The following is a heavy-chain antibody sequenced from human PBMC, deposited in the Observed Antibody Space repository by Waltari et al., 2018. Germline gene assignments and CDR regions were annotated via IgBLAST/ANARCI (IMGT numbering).Heavy chain of an antibody. CDR2: IVPSDSYT. V-gene: IGHV5-10-1*03. Sequence: EVQLVQTGAEVKTPGESLRLACHGSGYSLPRYWISWVRQMPGKCREWMGRIVPSDSYTNYSPSFQGHVTISADKSISTAYLQWSSLKASDTAMYYCARGAQQLAPWGQGTLVTVSS. CDR1: GYSLPRYW. J-gene: IGHJ5*02. D-gene: IGHD6-13*01. CDR3: ARGAQQLAP.